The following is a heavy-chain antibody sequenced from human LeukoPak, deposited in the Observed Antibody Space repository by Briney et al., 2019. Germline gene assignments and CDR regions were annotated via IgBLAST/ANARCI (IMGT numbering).Heavy chain of an antibody. CDR1: GFTFSSYG. D-gene: IGHD6-19*01. Sequence: RGSLRLSCAASGFTFSSYGMRWVRQAPGGGLEWVAVIWYDGGNKYYADSVKGRFTILRDNSKNTLYLQMNRLRAEDTAVYYCAKAFIAVAVNYFDYWGQGTLVTVSS. V-gene: IGHV3-33*06. CDR2: IWYDGGNK. CDR3: AKAFIAVAVNYFDY. J-gene: IGHJ4*02.